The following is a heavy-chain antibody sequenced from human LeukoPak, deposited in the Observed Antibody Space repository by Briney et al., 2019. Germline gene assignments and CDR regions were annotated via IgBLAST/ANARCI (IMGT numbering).Heavy chain of an antibody. CDR1: GYTFTSYG. CDR3: ARDNPGGAITGTTKKDRALDY. J-gene: IGHJ4*02. Sequence: ASVNVSCKASGYTFTSYGISWVRQAPGQGLEWMGWISPYNGNTNYAQKLQGRVTMTTDTSTSTASMGLRSLRSDAAAVYYCARDNPGGAITGTTKKDRALDYWGQGTLVTVSS. D-gene: IGHD1-7*01. CDR2: ISPYNGNT. V-gene: IGHV1-18*01.